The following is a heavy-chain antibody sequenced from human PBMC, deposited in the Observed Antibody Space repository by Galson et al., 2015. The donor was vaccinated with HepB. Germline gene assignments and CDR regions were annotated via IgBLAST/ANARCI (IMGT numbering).Heavy chain of an antibody. CDR2: ISYDGSNK. CDR1: GFTFTSYG. D-gene: IGHD6-19*01. CDR3: AKDRAHIAVGGTADYHGVDV. V-gene: IGHV3-30*18. J-gene: IGHJ6*02. Sequence: SLRLSCAASGFTFTSYGMHWVRQAPGKGLEWVAVISYDGSNKYYAESVKGRFTMSRDISKNTLYLQMNSLRPEDTAVYYCAKDRAHIAVGGTADYHGVDVWGQGTTVTVSS.